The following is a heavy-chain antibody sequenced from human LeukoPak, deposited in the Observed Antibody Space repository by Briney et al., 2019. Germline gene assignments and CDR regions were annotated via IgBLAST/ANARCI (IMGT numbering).Heavy chain of an antibody. CDR1: GGSINNYY. CDR2: ICYRGST. V-gene: IGHV4-59*01. D-gene: IGHD4-17*01. J-gene: IGHJ4*02. CDR3: ARGGDYGDLRYFDY. Sequence: TSETLSLTCTVSGGSINNYYWSWIRQPPGKGLEWIGYICYRGSTNYNPSLMSRVTFSVDTSKNQFSLKLNSVTAADTAVYYCARGGDYGDLRYFDYWGQGTLVTVSS.